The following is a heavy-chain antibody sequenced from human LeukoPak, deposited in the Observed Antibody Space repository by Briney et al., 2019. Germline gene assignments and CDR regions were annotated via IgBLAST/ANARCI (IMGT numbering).Heavy chain of an antibody. CDR2: IRYDGNNK. D-gene: IGHD5-18*01. CDR1: GFTFSSYG. Sequence: GGSLRLSCAASGFTFSSYGMHWVRQAPGKGLEWVAFIRYDGNNKYYADSVKGRFTISRDNSKNTLYLQMNSLRTEDTAVYFCAKVPTTTMDDYYYYYYMDVWGKGTTVTVSS. CDR3: AKVPTTTMDDYYYYYYMDV. V-gene: IGHV3-30*02. J-gene: IGHJ6*03.